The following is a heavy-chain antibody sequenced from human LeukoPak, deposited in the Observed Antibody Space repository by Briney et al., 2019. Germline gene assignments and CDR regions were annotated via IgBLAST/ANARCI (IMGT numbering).Heavy chain of an antibody. Sequence: GGSLRLSCAASGFTFSSYSMNWVRQAPGKGLEWVSSISSSSSYIYYADSVKGRFTISRDNAKNSLYLQMNSLRAEDTAVYYCARWPRRCGCWDFLCHLGQGTLV. CDR3: ARWPRRCGCWDFLCH. J-gene: IGHJ4*01. V-gene: IGHV3-21*01. D-gene: IGHD2-21*01. CDR2: ISSSSSYI. CDR1: GFTFSSYS.